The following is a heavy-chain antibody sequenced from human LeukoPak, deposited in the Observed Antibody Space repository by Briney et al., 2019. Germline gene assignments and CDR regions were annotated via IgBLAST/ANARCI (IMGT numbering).Heavy chain of an antibody. CDR3: AKDSNGWYQRGSNYFDY. CDR2: ISGGGEST. D-gene: IGHD6-19*01. V-gene: IGHV3-23*01. Sequence: GGSLRLSCVASEFTFSSHATNWVRQAPGKGLEWVSSISGGGESTYYADSVKGRFTASRDNSKSTLYLQMNSLRAEDTAEYYCAKDSNGWYQRGSNYFDYWGQGTLVTVSS. J-gene: IGHJ4*02. CDR1: EFTFSSHA.